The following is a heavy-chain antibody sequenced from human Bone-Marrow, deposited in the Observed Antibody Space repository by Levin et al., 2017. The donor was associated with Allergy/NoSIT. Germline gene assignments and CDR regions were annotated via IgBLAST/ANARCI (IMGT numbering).Heavy chain of an antibody. V-gene: IGHV4-30-2*01. J-gene: IGHJ4*02. CDR3: ARGNNFDSDGYYYFDF. D-gene: IGHD3-22*01. CDR1: GGSVSSGGFS. Sequence: SQTLSLTCAVSGGSVSSGGFSWSWIRQPPGKGLEWIGYIHQSGSTYYSPSLKSRVTMSLDRSKNQFSLNLTSVTAADTAVYYCARGNNFDSDGYYYFDFWGQGSLVTVSS. CDR2: IHQSGST.